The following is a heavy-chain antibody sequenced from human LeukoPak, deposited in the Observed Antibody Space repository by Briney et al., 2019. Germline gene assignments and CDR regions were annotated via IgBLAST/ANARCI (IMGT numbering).Heavy chain of an antibody. D-gene: IGHD6-19*01. J-gene: IGHJ6*03. CDR3: ARAQIAVAGTYYYYYMDV. CDR1: GFTFSSYA. V-gene: IGHV3-30*04. Sequence: PGGSLRLSCAASGFTFSSYAMHWVRQAPGKGLEWVAVISYDGSNKYYADSVKGRFTISRDNSKNTLHLQMNSLRDEDTAVYYCARAQIAVAGTYYYYYMDVWGKGTTVTVSS. CDR2: ISYDGSNK.